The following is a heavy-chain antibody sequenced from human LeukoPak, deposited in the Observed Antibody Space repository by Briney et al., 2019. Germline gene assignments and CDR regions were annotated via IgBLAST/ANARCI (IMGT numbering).Heavy chain of an antibody. Sequence: ASVKVSCKVSGYTLTELSMHWVRQAPGKGREWMGGFDPEDGETIYAQKFQGRVTMTEDTSTDTAYMELSSLRSEDTAVYYCATLTGGWYGVAFDYWGQGTLVTVSS. CDR3: ATLTGGWYGVAFDY. V-gene: IGHV1-24*01. J-gene: IGHJ4*02. CDR1: GYTLTELS. CDR2: FDPEDGET. D-gene: IGHD6-19*01.